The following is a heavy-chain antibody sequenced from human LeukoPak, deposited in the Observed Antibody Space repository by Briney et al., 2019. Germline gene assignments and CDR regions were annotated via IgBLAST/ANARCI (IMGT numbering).Heavy chain of an antibody. CDR2: IKYDGSEK. D-gene: IGHD6-13*01. CDR3: AKDIEPAGLFLDH. J-gene: IGHJ4*02. V-gene: IGHV3-7*04. CDR1: GFTFSSYW. Sequence: GGSLRLSCAASGFTFSSYWMTWVRQAPGKGLEWVANIKYDGSEKDYMDSVKGRFTISRDNAKNSPYLQMNSLRAEDTAVYYCAKDIEPAGLFLDHWGQGTLVTVSS.